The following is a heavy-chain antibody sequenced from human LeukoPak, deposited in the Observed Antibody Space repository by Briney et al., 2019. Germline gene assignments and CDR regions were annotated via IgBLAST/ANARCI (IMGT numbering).Heavy chain of an antibody. CDR1: GGSISSGDYY. V-gene: IGHV4-30-4*08. Sequence: SETLSLTCTVSGGSISSGDYYWSWIRQPPGKGLEWIGYIYYSGSTYYNPSLKSRVTISVDTSKNQVSLKLSSVTAADTAVYYCARVGGESLSILNYYMDVWGKGTTVTVSS. CDR2: IYYSGST. CDR3: ARVGGESLSILNYYMDV. J-gene: IGHJ6*03. D-gene: IGHD3-3*01.